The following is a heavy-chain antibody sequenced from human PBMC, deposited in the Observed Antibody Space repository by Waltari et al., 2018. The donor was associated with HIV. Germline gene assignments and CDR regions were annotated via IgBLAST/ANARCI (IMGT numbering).Heavy chain of an antibody. CDR1: GASISSYY. CDR3: ARFPGVPAANINWLDP. J-gene: IGHJ5*02. V-gene: IGHV4-59*01. CDR2: ISDRGRT. Sequence: QVQLQESGPGLVKPSETLSLTCTVSGASISSYYWSWIRQPPGKGLEWSWYISDRGRTNDNPSLKSRLTISLDTSKNQFSLKLSSVTAADTAVYYCARFPGVPAANINWLDPWGQGTLVTVSS. D-gene: IGHD2-2*01.